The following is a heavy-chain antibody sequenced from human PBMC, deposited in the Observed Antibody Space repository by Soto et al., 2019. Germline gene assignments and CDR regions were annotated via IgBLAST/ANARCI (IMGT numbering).Heavy chain of an antibody. Sequence: SETLSLTCAVSGYSISSSNWWGWIRQPPGKGLEWIGYIYYSGTTYYNPSLKSRVTMSVDTSKNQFSLKLTSVTAVDTAVYYCARREIQGPIDDSGQATRVTVAS. D-gene: IGHD1-26*01. V-gene: IGHV4-28*01. CDR1: GYSISSSNW. CDR3: ARREIQGPIDD. CDR2: IYYSGTT. J-gene: IGHJ4*02.